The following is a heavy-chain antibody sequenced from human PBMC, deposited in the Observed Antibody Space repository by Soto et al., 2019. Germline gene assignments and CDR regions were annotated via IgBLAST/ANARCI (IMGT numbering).Heavy chain of an antibody. Sequence: SETLSLTCTVSGGSISSYYWSWIRQPPGKGLEWIGYIYYSGSTNYNPSLKSRVTISVDTSKNQFSLKLSSVTAADTAVYYCASRQGYDYGDYGDYYYMDVWGKGTTVTVSS. CDR3: ASRQGYDYGDYGDYYYMDV. V-gene: IGHV4-59*08. CDR2: IYYSGST. D-gene: IGHD4-17*01. CDR1: GGSISSYY. J-gene: IGHJ6*03.